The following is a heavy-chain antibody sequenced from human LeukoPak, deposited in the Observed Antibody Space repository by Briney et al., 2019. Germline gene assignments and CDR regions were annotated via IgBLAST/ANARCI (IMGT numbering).Heavy chain of an antibody. J-gene: IGHJ4*02. V-gene: IGHV3-21*01. CDR2: ITSSSSSV. CDR1: GFNFRNYD. CDR3: ARDREFFDY. Sequence: GGSLRLSCAASGFNFRNYDMNWVRQVQGKGLEWVSSITSSSSSVRYADSVKGRFTISRDNARNSVSLQMNGLRAEDTAVYYCARDREFFDYWGRGTLVTVSS. D-gene: IGHD3-10*01.